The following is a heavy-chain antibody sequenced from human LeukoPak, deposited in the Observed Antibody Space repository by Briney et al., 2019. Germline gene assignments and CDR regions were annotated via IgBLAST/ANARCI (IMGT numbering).Heavy chain of an antibody. J-gene: IGHJ3*02. CDR2: IYPGDSDT. D-gene: IGHD6-13*01. V-gene: IGHV5-51*01. CDR1: GYSFTSYW. CDR3: ASPRAAAAGPQGDAFDT. Sequence: GESLKISCKGSGYSFTSYWIGWVRQMPGKGLEWMGIIYPGDSDTRYSPSFQGQVTTSADKSISTAYLQWSSLKASDTAMYYCASPRAAAAGPQGDAFDTWGQGTMVTVSS.